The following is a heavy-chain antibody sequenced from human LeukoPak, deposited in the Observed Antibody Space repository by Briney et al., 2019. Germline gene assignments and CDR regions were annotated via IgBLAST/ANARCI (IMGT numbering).Heavy chain of an antibody. J-gene: IGHJ4*02. D-gene: IGHD3-22*01. CDR2: ISAWGGDT. V-gene: IGHV3-23*01. CDR3: AKGADSSSFDY. CDR1: GFTFSSYA. Sequence: VGSPRLSCAASGFTFSSYAMRWVRQAPGKGLEWVSAISAWGGDTYYADSVKGRFTIPRDNSKNTLYLQMNSLRAEDTAVYYCAKGADSSSFDYWGQGTLVTVSS.